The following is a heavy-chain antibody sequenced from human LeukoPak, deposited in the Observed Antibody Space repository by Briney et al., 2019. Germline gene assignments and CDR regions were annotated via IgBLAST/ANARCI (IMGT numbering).Heavy chain of an antibody. V-gene: IGHV4-59*01. CDR3: ASDLGFCSLTRCNNWFDP. CDR1: GGSISSYY. J-gene: IGHJ5*02. Sequence: SETLSLTCTVSGGSISSYYWSWVRQPPGKGLEWIGYVYYTGNTNYNPSLKSRVTISVDTSKNQFSLKLSSVTAADTAVYYCASDLGFCSLTRCNNWFDPWGQGTLVTVSS. D-gene: IGHD2-15*01. CDR2: VYYTGNT.